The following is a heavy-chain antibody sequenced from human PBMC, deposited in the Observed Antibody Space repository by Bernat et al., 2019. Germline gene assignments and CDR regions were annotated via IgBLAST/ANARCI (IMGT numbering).Heavy chain of an antibody. CDR3: ARNYRDY. Sequence: QVQLVESGGGVVQPGRSLRLSCAASGFTFSSYAMHWVRQAPGKGLEWVAVISYDGSNKYYADSVKGRFTISRDNAKNTLYLQMNSLTTEDTAIYYCARNYRDYWGQGTLVTVSS. J-gene: IGHJ4*02. CDR1: GFTFSSYA. D-gene: IGHD5-24*01. CDR2: ISYDGSNK. V-gene: IGHV3-30-3*01.